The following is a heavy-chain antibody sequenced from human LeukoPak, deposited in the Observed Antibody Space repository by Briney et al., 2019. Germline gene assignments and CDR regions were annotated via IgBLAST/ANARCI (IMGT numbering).Heavy chain of an antibody. CDR2: IRSKANSYAT. V-gene: IGHV3-73*01. D-gene: IGHD3-22*01. J-gene: IGHJ4*02. Sequence: GGSLRLSCAASGFTFSGSAMHWVRQASGKGLEWVGRIRSKANSYATAYAASVKGRFTISRDDSKNTAYLQMNSLKTEDTAVYYCTRHKYYYDSSGNYLFDYWGQGTLVTVSS. CDR3: TRHKYYYDSSGNYLFDY. CDR1: GFTFSGSA.